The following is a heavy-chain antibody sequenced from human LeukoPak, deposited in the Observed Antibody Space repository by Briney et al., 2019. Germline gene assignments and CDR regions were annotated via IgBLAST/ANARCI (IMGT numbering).Heavy chain of an antibody. CDR3: ARDSLGTVATGREGYFDY. Sequence: ASVKVSCKASGHTFAGYYMYWVRQAPGQGLEWMGWINPNSGGTNYAQKFQGRVTMTRDTSISTAYMELSRLRSDDTAVYYCARDSLGTVATGREGYFDYWGQGTLVTVSS. CDR2: INPNSGGT. J-gene: IGHJ4*02. CDR1: GHTFAGYY. V-gene: IGHV1-2*02. D-gene: IGHD6-13*01.